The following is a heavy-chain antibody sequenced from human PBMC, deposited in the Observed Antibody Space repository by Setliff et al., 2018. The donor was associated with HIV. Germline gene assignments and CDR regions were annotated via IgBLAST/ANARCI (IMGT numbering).Heavy chain of an antibody. Sequence: GASVKVSCKASGYTFTSYDINWVRQATGQGLEWMGWMNPNSGHTGYAQKFQGRVTITSDTSISTAYMELSSLRSEDTAVYYCARGSGFIEAAGTDHWGQGTLVTVSS. J-gene: IGHJ4*02. CDR2: MNPNSGHT. D-gene: IGHD6-13*01. CDR3: ARGSGFIEAAGTDH. V-gene: IGHV1-8*03. CDR1: GYTFTSYD.